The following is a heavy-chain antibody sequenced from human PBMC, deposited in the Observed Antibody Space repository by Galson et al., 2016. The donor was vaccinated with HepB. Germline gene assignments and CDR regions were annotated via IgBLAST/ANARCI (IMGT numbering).Heavy chain of an antibody. D-gene: IGHD2-15*01. CDR3: AKANIIMVTLGVFLDT. Sequence: SLRLSCAASGFPFNTYAMTWVRQAPGKGLEWVSGVSGHAGSTYYADSVRGRFAISRDNFKKTLYLQMNSLRADDTAVYYCAKANIIMVTLGVFLDTWGQGTLVTVSS. CDR1: GFPFNTYA. CDR2: VSGHAGST. J-gene: IGHJ1*01. V-gene: IGHV3-23*01.